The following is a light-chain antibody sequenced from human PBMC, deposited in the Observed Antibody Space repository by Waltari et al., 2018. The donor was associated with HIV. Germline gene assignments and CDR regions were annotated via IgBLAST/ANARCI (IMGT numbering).Light chain of an antibody. CDR3: AAWDDSLNGM. J-gene: IGLJ3*02. CDR2: TNE. Sequence: QSVLTQPPSVSGPPGLNVTLSCSGSSSNIGSNSVHWYQQLPGAAPKLLIYTNEQRPSGVPDRFSGSKSGTSASLAISGLQSAYEADYYCAAWDDSLNGMFGGGTKLTVL. V-gene: IGLV1-44*01. CDR1: SSNIGSNS.